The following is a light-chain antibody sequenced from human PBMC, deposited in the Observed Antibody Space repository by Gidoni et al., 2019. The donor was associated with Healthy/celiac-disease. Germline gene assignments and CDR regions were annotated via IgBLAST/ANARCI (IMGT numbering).Light chain of an antibody. CDR2: DVS. J-gene: IGLJ3*02. CDR3: SSYTSSSSWV. CDR1: SSDVGGYNY. V-gene: IGLV2-14*01. Sequence: QSALTQPAPVSGSSGQSITIPCTGTSSDVGGYNYVSWYQQHPGKAPKLMMYDVSHRPAGVSNRFAGSKSGNTASLTISGRQAEDEADYDSSSYTSSSSWVFGGGTKLTVL.